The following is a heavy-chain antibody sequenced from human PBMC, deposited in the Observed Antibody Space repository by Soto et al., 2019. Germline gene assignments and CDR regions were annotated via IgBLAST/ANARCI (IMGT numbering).Heavy chain of an antibody. CDR1: GGSISSYY. V-gene: IGHV4-59*01. Sequence: SETLSLTCTVSGGSISSYYWSWIRQPPGKGLGWIGYIYYSGSTNYNPSLKSRVTISVDTSKNQFSLKLSSVTAADTAVYYCARVSKPTMVRGVIFYYYGMDVWGQGTTVTVSS. J-gene: IGHJ6*02. D-gene: IGHD3-10*01. CDR2: IYYSGST. CDR3: ARVSKPTMVRGVIFYYYGMDV.